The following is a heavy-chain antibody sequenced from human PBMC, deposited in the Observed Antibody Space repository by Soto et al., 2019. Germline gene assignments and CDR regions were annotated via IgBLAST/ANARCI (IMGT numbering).Heavy chain of an antibody. CDR2: FDPEDGET. CDR1: GYTLTELS. J-gene: IGHJ6*02. D-gene: IGHD3-10*01. Sequence: ASVKVSCKVSGYTLTELSMHWVRQAPGKGLEWMGGFDPEDGETIYAQKFQGRVTLTEVTSTDTAYMELSSLRSEDTAVYYCAFYGSGSQSNYYYYGMDVWGQGTTVTVSS. CDR3: AFYGSGSQSNYYYYGMDV. V-gene: IGHV1-24*01.